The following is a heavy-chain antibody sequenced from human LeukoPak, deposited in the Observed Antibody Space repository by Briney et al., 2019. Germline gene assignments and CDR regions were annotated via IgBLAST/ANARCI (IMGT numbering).Heavy chain of an antibody. CDR2: IYTSGST. CDR1: GGSISSDSYY. D-gene: IGHD3-22*01. V-gene: IGHV4-61*02. Sequence: SQTLSLTCTGSGGSISSDSYYYNWIRQPAGKGLEWIGRIYTSGSTNYNPSLKSRVTISVDTSKNQFSLKLSSVTAADTAVYYCARVSDRALLDYWGQGTLVTVSS. J-gene: IGHJ4*02. CDR3: ARVSDRALLDY.